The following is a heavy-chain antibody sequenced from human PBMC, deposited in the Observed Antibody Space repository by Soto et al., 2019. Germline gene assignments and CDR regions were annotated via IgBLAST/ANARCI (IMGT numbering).Heavy chain of an antibody. Sequence: LRLSCAASGFTFSSYAMSWVRQAPGKGLEWVSAISSSGGSTYYADSVKGRFTISRDNSRHTLYLQMNSLRAEDTAVYYCAKETVFTAVEDIWGLGTLVTVSS. J-gene: IGHJ4*02. CDR1: GFTFSSYA. V-gene: IGHV3-23*01. CDR3: AKETVFTAVEDI. D-gene: IGHD6-13*01. CDR2: ISSSGGST.